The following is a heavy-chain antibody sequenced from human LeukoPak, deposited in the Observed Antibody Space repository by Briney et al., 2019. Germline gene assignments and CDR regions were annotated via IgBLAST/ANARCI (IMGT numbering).Heavy chain of an antibody. CDR2: IYPRDGST. V-gene: IGHV1-46*01. J-gene: IGHJ4*02. Sequence: ASVKVSCKASGYTFTSNYIHWVRQAPGQGLEWMGMIYPRDGSTSYAQKFQGRVTVTRDTSTSTVHMELSGLRSVDTAVYYCARDQEGFDYWGQGTLVTVSS. CDR1: GYTFTSNY. CDR3: ARDQEGFDY.